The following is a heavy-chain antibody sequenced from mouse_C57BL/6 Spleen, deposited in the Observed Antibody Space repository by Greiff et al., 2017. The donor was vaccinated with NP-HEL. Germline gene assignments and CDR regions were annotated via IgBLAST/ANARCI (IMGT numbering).Heavy chain of an antibody. CDR1: GFTFSSYA. CDR2: ISDGGSYT. Sequence: EVKLVESGGGLVKPGGSLKLSCAASGFTFSSYAMSWVRQTPEKRLEWVATISDGGSYTYYPDNVKGRFTISRDNAKNNLYLQMSHLKSEDTAMYYCARDLDGYSPFAYWGQGTLVTVSA. J-gene: IGHJ3*01. D-gene: IGHD2-3*01. CDR3: ARDLDGYSPFAY. V-gene: IGHV5-4*01.